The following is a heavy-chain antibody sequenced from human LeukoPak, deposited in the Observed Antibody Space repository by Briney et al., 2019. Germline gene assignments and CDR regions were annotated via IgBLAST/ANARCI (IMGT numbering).Heavy chain of an antibody. CDR1: GFTFSSYA. D-gene: IGHD6-6*01. J-gene: IGHJ6*02. CDR2: ISGSGGST. CDR3: AKAVYSSSSPPYSMDV. V-gene: IGHV3-23*01. Sequence: GGSLRLSCAASGFTFSSYAMSWVRQAPGKGLEWVSAISGSGGSTYYADSVKGRFTISRDNSKNTLYLQMNSLRAEDTAVYYCAKAVYSSSSPPYSMDVWGQGTTVTVSS.